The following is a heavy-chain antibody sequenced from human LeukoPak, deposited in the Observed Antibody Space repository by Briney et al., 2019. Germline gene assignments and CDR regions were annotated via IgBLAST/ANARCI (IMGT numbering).Heavy chain of an antibody. J-gene: IGHJ4*02. CDR3: AKDSSSWYVIRYYFDY. D-gene: IGHD6-13*01. CDR1: GFTFSRYA. CDR2: ISGSGGST. Sequence: GGSLRLSCAASGFTFSRYAMHWVRQAPGKGLEWVSAISGSGGSTYYADSVKGRFTISRDNSKNTLYLQMNSLRAEDTAVYYCAKDSSSWYVIRYYFDYWGQGTLVTVSS. V-gene: IGHV3-23*01.